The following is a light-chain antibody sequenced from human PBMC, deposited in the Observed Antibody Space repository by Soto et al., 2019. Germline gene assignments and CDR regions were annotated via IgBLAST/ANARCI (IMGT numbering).Light chain of an antibody. V-gene: IGKV2-28*01. CDR3: MQALHTPPA. J-gene: IGKJ4*01. CDR1: QSLLHSNGYNY. Sequence: DIVMTQSPLSLPVTPGEPASISRRSSQSLLHSNGYNYLDWYLQKPGQSPQLLIYLGSNRASGVPDRFSGSGSGTDFTLKISRVEAEDVGVYYCMQALHTPPAFGGGTKVEIK. CDR2: LGS.